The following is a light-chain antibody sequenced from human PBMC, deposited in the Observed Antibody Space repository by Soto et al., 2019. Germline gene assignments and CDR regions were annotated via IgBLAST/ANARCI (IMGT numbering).Light chain of an antibody. CDR3: QQYGSSPWT. V-gene: IGKV3-20*01. J-gene: IGKJ1*01. Sequence: EIVLTQSPGTLPLSPGERATLSCRASQSVSNNYLAWYQQEPGQAPRLLIYGTSTWATGIPDRFSGSGSGTDFTLTISRLEPEDFAVYFCQQYGSSPWTFGQGTKVEIK. CDR1: QSVSNNY. CDR2: GTS.